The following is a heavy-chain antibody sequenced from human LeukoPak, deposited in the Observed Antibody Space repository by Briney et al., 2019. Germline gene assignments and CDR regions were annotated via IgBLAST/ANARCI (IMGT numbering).Heavy chain of an antibody. J-gene: IGHJ1*01. Sequence: ASVKVSCKASGYTFTSYGISWVRQAPGQGLEWMGWISAYNGNTNYAQKLQGRVTMTTDTSTSTAYMELRSLRSDDTAVYYCARDKEEDYGDHGFQHWGQGTLVTVSS. D-gene: IGHD4-17*01. CDR2: ISAYNGNT. V-gene: IGHV1-18*01. CDR1: GYTFTSYG. CDR3: ARDKEEDYGDHGFQH.